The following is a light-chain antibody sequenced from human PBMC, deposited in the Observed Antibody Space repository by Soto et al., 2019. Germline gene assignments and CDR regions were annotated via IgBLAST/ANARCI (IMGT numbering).Light chain of an antibody. CDR2: AAS. CDR3: QQYGSSAGIT. CDR1: QTVINNQ. Sequence: ILFTQSPGTLSFSPGERATLSCRASQTVINNQLAWYQQTPGQAPRLLIYAASSRANGIPDRFSGSGSGTDFTLTITRLEPEDSAMYYCQQYGSSAGITFGHGTRLEIK. V-gene: IGKV3-20*01. J-gene: IGKJ5*01.